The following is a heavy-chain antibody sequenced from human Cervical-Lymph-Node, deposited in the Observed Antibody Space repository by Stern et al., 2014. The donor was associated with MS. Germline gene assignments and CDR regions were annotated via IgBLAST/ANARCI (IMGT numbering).Heavy chain of an antibody. CDR3: VLPSTVTTAAFDV. CDR2: IIPIFDTT. J-gene: IGHJ3*01. Sequence: VQLVESGAEVKKPGSSVKVSCKASGGTFSTFSINWVRQVPGQSLEWMVGIIPIFDTTIFAQKVQGRVTITADSSTSTVYMALNSLRFDDTAVYYCVLPSTVTTAAFDVWGRGTMVTVSS. D-gene: IGHD4-11*01. CDR1: GGTFSTFS. V-gene: IGHV1-69*06.